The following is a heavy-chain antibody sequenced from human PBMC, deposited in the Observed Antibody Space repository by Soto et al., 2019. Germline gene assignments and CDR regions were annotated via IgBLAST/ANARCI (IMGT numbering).Heavy chain of an antibody. Sequence: GGSLRLSCAASGFTFSSYSMNWVRQAPGKGLEWVSSISSSSSYIYYADSVKGRFTISRDNAKNSLYLQMNSLRAEDTAVYYCAREDETTSTAFDYWGQGTLVTVSS. CDR2: ISSSSSYI. CDR3: AREDETTSTAFDY. V-gene: IGHV3-21*01. CDR1: GFTFSSYS. D-gene: IGHD1-1*01. J-gene: IGHJ4*02.